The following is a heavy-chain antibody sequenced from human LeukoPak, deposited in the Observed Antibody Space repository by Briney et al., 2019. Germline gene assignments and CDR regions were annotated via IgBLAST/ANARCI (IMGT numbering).Heavy chain of an antibody. Sequence: SETLSLTCTAAGGSISSGSYYWSWIRQPAGKRLEWVVRIYTSGSTNYNPSLKSRVTISVDTSKNQFSLKLSSVTAADTAVYYCAREGAYCGGDCYPDAFDIWGQGTMVTVSS. D-gene: IGHD2-21*01. CDR2: IYTSGST. CDR1: GGSISSGSYY. V-gene: IGHV4-61*02. J-gene: IGHJ3*02. CDR3: AREGAYCGGDCYPDAFDI.